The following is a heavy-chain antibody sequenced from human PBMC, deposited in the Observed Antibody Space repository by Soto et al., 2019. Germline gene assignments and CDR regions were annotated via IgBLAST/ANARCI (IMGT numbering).Heavy chain of an antibody. Sequence: EVQLLESGGGLVQPGGSLRLSCAASGFTFSSYAMRWVRQAPGKGLEWVSAISGSGGSTYYADSVKGRFTISRDQSKNTVYLQMNSLRAEDAAVYYCARRGSGSYYDYWGQGTLVTVSS. CDR2: ISGSGGST. J-gene: IGHJ4*02. CDR3: ARRGSGSYYDY. D-gene: IGHD1-26*01. CDR1: GFTFSSYA. V-gene: IGHV3-23*01.